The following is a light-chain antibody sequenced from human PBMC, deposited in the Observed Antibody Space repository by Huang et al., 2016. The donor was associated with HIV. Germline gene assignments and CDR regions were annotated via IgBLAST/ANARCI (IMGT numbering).Light chain of an antibody. Sequence: EIVLTQSPATLSVSPGERATLSCRASQSISSNLAWYQQKAGQAPKVLIYGTSTRAAGIPARFSGSGSGTEFTLTISSLQSEDFAVYYCQQYSKWSPEFTFGQGTKLEIK. V-gene: IGKV3-15*01. CDR1: QSISSN. CDR2: GTS. CDR3: QQYSKWSPEFT. J-gene: IGKJ2*01.